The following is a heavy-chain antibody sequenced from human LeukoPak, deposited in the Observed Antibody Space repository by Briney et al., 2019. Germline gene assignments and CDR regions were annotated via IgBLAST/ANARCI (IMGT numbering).Heavy chain of an antibody. V-gene: IGHV3-53*01. CDR3: ARGGGTYDSSGPLGH. CDR2: IYSGGST. Sequence: GGSLRLSCAASGFTVSSNYMSWVRQAPGKGLEWVSVIYSGGSTYYADSVKGRFTISGDNSKNALYLQMNSLTAEDTAIYHCARGGGTYDSSGPLGHWGQGTLVTVSS. J-gene: IGHJ4*02. D-gene: IGHD3-22*01. CDR1: GFTVSSNY.